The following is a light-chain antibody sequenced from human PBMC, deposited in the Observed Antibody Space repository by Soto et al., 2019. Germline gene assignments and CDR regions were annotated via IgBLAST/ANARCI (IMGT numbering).Light chain of an antibody. J-gene: IGKJ3*01. V-gene: IGKV1-9*01. CDR2: GAS. CDR3: QELQRTPFT. CDR1: QDVSRS. Sequence: QLTQSPSSLSASVGDRVTITCRASQDVSRSLAWYQQKAGKAPKLLIYGASTLQSGVPSRFSGFGSGTEFTLTISSLQPEYFATYHCQELQRTPFTFGPGTTVDV.